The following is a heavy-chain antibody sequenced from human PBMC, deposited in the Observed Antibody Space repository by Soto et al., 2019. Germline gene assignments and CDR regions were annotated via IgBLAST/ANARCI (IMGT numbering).Heavy chain of an antibody. D-gene: IGHD6-6*01. CDR1: GYTFTGYY. J-gene: IGHJ4*02. V-gene: IGHV1-2*02. CDR3: ARVTPGSSSYLAY. CDR2: INPNSGGT. Sequence: ASVKVSCKASGYTFTGYYMHWVRQAPGQGLEWMGWINPNSGGTNYAQKFQGRVTMTRDTSISTAYMELSRLRSDDTAVYYSARVTPGSSSYLAYWGQGTLVTVS.